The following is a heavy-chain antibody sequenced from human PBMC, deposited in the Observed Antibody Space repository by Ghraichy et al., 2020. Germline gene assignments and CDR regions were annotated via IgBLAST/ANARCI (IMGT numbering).Heavy chain of an antibody. CDR2: IIPIFGTA. V-gene: IGHV1-69*13. CDR1: GGTFSSYA. J-gene: IGHJ4*02. D-gene: IGHD3-10*01. Sequence: SVKVSCKASGGTFSSYAISWVRQAPGQGLEWMGGIIPIFGTANYAQKFQGRVTITADESTSTAYMELSSLRSEDTAVYYCARENYYGSGSYYSDGYPFFDYWGQGTLVTVSS. CDR3: ARENYYGSGSYYSDGYPFFDY.